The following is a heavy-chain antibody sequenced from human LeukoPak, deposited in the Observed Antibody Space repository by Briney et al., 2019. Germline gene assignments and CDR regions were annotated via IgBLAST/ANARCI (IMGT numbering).Heavy chain of an antibody. J-gene: IGHJ4*02. D-gene: IGHD1-14*01. CDR2: INPGGSSI. CDR1: GFTFSSYW. Sequence: GGSLRLSCAASGFTFSSYWMHWVCQAPGKGLVWVARINPGGSSITYADSVKGRFTISRDNAKNTLYLQMDSLRAEDTGVYYCARSNQADDYWGQGTLVTVSS. CDR3: ARSNQADDY. V-gene: IGHV3-74*01.